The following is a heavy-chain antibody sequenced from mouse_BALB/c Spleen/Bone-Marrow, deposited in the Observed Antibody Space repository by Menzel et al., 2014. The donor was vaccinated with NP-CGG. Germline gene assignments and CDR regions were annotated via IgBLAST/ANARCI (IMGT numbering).Heavy chain of an antibody. CDR1: GFDFSRYW. V-gene: IGHV4-1*02. D-gene: IGHD1-2*01. CDR3: ARLHYYGSFAS. Sequence: DVMLVESGGGLVQPGGSLKLSCAASGFDFSRYWMSWVRQAPGKGLEWIGETNPDSSTINYTPSLKDKFIISRDNAKNTLYLQMSKVRSEDTALYYCARLHYYGSFASWGQGTLVTVS. CDR2: TNPDSSTI. J-gene: IGHJ3*01.